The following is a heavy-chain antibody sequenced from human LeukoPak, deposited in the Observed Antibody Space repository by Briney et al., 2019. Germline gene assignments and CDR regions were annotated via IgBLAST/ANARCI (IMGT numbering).Heavy chain of an antibody. CDR2: ISSSSSYI. Sequence: GGSLRLSCAASGFTFSSYSMNWVRQAPGKGLEWVSSISSSSSYIYYADSVKGQFTISRDNAKNSLYLQMNSLRAEDTAVYYCARSADSSGYYYFDYWGQGTLVTVSS. CDR3: ARSADSSGYYYFDY. V-gene: IGHV3-21*01. D-gene: IGHD3-22*01. J-gene: IGHJ4*02. CDR1: GFTFSSYS.